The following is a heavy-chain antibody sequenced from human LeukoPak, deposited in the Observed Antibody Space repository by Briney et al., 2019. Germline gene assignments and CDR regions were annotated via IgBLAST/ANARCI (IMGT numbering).Heavy chain of an antibody. D-gene: IGHD2-2*01. Sequence: PGGSLRLSCAASGFTFIDDYMHWIRQAPGKGLEWISIISTSGRTIHYAASVKGRFTISRDNAKNSLYLQMNSLRAEDTAVYYCARDPYHDYYFDYWGQGTLVTVSS. V-gene: IGHV3-11*01. CDR1: GFTFIDDY. J-gene: IGHJ4*02. CDR2: ISTSGRTI. CDR3: ARDPYHDYYFDY.